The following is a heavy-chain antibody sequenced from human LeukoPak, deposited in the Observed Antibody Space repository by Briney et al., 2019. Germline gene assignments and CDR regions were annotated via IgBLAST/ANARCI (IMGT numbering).Heavy chain of an antibody. J-gene: IGHJ6*03. Sequence: GRSLRLSCAASGFTFSSYAMHWVRQAPGKGLEWVAVISYDGSNKYYADSVKGRFTISRDNSKNTLYLQMNSLRAEDTAMYYCGSGGSYYYYYYYMDVWGKGTTVTVSS. V-gene: IGHV3-30*01. CDR1: GFTFSSYA. CDR3: GSGGSYYYYYYYMDV. D-gene: IGHD2-15*01. CDR2: ISYDGSNK.